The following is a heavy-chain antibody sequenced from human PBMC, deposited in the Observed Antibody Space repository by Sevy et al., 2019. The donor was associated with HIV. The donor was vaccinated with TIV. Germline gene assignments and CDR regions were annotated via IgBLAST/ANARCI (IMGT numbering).Heavy chain of an antibody. Sequence: SETLSLTCTVSGGSISSYYWSWIRQPPGKGLEWIGYIYCSGSTNYNPSLKSRVTISVDTSKNQFSLKLSSVTAADTAVYYCARQYGYRLDYWGQGTLVTVSS. J-gene: IGHJ4*02. CDR3: ARQYGYRLDY. CDR2: IYCSGST. CDR1: GGSISSYY. D-gene: IGHD5-12*01. V-gene: IGHV4-59*08.